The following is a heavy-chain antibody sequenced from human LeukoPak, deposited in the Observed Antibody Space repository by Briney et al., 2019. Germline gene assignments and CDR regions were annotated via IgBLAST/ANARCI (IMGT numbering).Heavy chain of an antibody. V-gene: IGHV3-30-3*01. Sequence: PGGSLRLSCADSGFTFSSFVMHWVRQAPGKGLEWVALITYDGSNKYYADSVRGRFTITRDNSKNTLDLQMNALRAEDTAVYYCVRGSVTYSGGYFQHWGQGTLVTVSS. D-gene: IGHD2-21*01. CDR2: ITYDGSNK. J-gene: IGHJ1*01. CDR3: VRGSVTYSGGYFQH. CDR1: GFTFSSFV.